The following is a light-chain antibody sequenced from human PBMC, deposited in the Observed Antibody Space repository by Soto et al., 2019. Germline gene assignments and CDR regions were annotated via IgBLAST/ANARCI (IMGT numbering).Light chain of an antibody. V-gene: IGKV3-20*01. CDR3: QQFGTSPRT. Sequence: EIVLTQSPGTLSLSPGERAALSCRASQSVSSVYLAWYQQKPGQAPRLLLYGASSRATGIPDRFSGSGSGTDFTLTISRLEPEDFAVYYCQQFGTSPRTFGQGTKVDI. CDR2: GAS. CDR1: QSVSSVY. J-gene: IGKJ1*01.